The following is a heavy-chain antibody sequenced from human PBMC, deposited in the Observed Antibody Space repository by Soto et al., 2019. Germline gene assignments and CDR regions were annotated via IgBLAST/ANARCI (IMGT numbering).Heavy chain of an antibody. CDR2: IYDSGSS. CDR1: GGSVSSGDYF. D-gene: IGHD5-18*01. CDR3: DREKGYISGPKNFDS. V-gene: IGHV4-30-4*01. J-gene: IGHJ4*02. Sequence: SETLSLTCTVSGGSVSSGDYFWSWIRQPPGKGLEWIGYIYDSGSSYYNPSLKSRVTMSVDTSKNQFSLKLRSVTAADTAMYYCDREKGYISGPKNFDSWGQGTLVTVYS.